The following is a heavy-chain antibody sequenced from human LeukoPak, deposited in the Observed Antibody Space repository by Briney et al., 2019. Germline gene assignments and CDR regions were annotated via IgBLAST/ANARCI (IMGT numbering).Heavy chain of an antibody. CDR1: GFTVSTNY. CDR3: ARESGSYLQ. V-gene: IGHV3-53*01. D-gene: IGHD1-26*01. CDR2: INTGGYT. J-gene: IGHJ4*02. Sequence: GGFLRLSCAASGFTVSTNYMTWVRQAPGKGLDWVSIINTGGYTYYIDSVKGRFTISRDKSKNTLYLQMTFLNVEDTAVYYCARESGSYLQWGQGTLVTVSS.